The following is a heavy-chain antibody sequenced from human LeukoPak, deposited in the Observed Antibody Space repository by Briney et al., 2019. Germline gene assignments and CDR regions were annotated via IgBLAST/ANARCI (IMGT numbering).Heavy chain of an antibody. V-gene: IGHV4-31*03. Sequence: SETLSLTCSVSGDSISSGGYYWHWIRQHPEKGLEWIGYIYSTGTTYYNPSLTSRLTMTLDTSKNQFSLMVTSVTAADTAVYFCARDRPDTTSPTTVGRFDPWGQGTLVRVSS. CDR2: IYSTGTT. CDR3: ARDRPDTTSPTTVGRFDP. J-gene: IGHJ5*02. CDR1: GDSISSGGYY. D-gene: IGHD1-26*01.